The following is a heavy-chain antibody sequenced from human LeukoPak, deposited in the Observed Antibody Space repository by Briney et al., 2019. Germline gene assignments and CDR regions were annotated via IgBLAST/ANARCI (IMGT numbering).Heavy chain of an antibody. CDR1: RFTFSNYS. CDR2: ISSSSGYI. J-gene: IGHJ6*03. CDR3: ARGPRSGSPYYSMDV. Sequence: PGGSLRLSCAASRFTFSNYSMNWVRQAPGKGLEWVSSISSSSGYIYYADSVKGRFTISRDNANNSLYLQMNTLRAEDTAVYYCARGPRSGSPYYSMDVWGKGTTVTVSS. V-gene: IGHV3-21*01. D-gene: IGHD3-10*01.